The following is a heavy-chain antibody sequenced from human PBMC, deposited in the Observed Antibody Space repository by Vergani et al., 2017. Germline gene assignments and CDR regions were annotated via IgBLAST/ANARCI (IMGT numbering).Heavy chain of an antibody. V-gene: IGHV4-30-2*01. CDR3: ARLNLMDSSGYRY. CDR1: GGSISSGGYS. J-gene: IGHJ4*02. CDR2: IYHSGST. Sequence: QLQLQESGSGLVKPSQTLSLTCAVSGGSISSGGYSWSWIRQPPGKGLEWIGYIYHSGSTYYNPSLKSRVTISVDRSKNHFSLKLSSVTAADTAVYYCARLNLMDSSGYRYWGQGTLVTVSS. D-gene: IGHD3-22*01.